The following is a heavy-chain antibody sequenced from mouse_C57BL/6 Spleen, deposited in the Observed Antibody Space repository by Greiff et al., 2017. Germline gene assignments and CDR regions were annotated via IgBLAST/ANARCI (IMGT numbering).Heavy chain of an antibody. Sequence: VQLQQSGAELVKPGASVKISCKASGYAFSSYWMNWVKQRPGKGLEWIGQIYPGDGDTNYNGKFKGKDTLTADKSSSTAYMQLSSLTSEDSAVYFCARWAQATDFDYWGQGTTLTVSS. CDR3: ARWAQATDFDY. CDR2: IYPGDGDT. V-gene: IGHV1-80*01. D-gene: IGHD3-2*02. J-gene: IGHJ2*01. CDR1: GYAFSSYW.